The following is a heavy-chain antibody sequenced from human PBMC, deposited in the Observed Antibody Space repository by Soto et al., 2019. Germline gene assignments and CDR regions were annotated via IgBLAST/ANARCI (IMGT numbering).Heavy chain of an antibody. CDR1: GFTLSSYW. Sequence: AGGSLRLSCEASGFTLSSYWMSWVRQAPGKGLEWVANIKLDGSERYYVDSVRGRFTISRDNAKNSLFLQMDSLRAEDTAVYYCARAVKLAVPAATGYFDFWGQGTLVTVSS. J-gene: IGHJ4*03. CDR2: IKLDGSER. CDR3: ARAVKLAVPAATGYFDF. V-gene: IGHV3-7*03. D-gene: IGHD6-13*01.